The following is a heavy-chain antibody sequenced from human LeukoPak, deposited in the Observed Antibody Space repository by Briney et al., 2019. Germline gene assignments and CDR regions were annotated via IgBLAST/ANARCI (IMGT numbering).Heavy chain of an antibody. CDR3: ARSPYSSQGY. V-gene: IGHV3-48*04. CDR1: GFTFSSYS. Sequence: GGSLRLSCAASGFTFSSYSMNWVRQAPGKGLEWVSYISSSSSTIYYADSVKGRFTISRDNAKNSLYLQMNSLRAENTAVYYCARSPYSSQGYWGQGSLVSVSS. J-gene: IGHJ4*02. CDR2: ISSSSSTI. D-gene: IGHD6-13*01.